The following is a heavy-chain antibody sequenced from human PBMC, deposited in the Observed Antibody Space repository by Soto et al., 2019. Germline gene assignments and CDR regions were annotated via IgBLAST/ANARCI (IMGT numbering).Heavy chain of an antibody. CDR3: ARAGLSDCYYYGMDV. CDR2: IYYSGST. Sequence: SETLSLTCTVSGGSISSGGYYWSWIRQHPGKGLEWIGYIYYSGSTYYNPSLKSRVTISVDTSKNQFSLKLSSVTAADTAVYYCARAGLSDCYYYGMDVWGQGTTVTVSS. J-gene: IGHJ6*02. CDR1: GGSISSGGYY. D-gene: IGHD1-26*01. V-gene: IGHV4-31*03.